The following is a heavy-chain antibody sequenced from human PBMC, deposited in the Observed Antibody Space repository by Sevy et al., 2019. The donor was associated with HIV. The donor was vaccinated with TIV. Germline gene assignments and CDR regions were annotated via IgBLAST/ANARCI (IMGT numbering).Heavy chain of an antibody. Sequence: GGSLRLSCAASGFTFSSYRMNWVRQAPGKGLEWVSSISSSSSYIYYADSVKGRFTISRDNAKNSLYLQMNSLRAEDTAVSYCARQWNGGYDFSDALDIWGQGTMVTVSS. CDR2: ISSSSSYI. CDR3: ARQWNGGYDFSDALDI. V-gene: IGHV3-21*01. D-gene: IGHD5-12*01. CDR1: GFTFSSYR. J-gene: IGHJ3*02.